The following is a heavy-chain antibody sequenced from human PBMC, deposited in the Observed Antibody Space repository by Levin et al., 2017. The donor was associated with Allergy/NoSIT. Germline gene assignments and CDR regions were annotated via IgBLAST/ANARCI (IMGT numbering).Heavy chain of an antibody. Sequence: PSQTLSLTCAVSGGFIGSNHWWSWIRQSPGKGLEWIGEIYHSGSPSYNPSLESRVTISADRSKNRLSLKLRSVSAADTAVYFCASGNILTGYSHLRGGWFDPWGQGILVTVSS. V-gene: IGHV4-4*02. CDR3: ASGNILTGYSHLRGGWFDP. CDR2: IYHSGSP. J-gene: IGHJ5*02. CDR1: GGFIGSNHW. D-gene: IGHD3-9*01.